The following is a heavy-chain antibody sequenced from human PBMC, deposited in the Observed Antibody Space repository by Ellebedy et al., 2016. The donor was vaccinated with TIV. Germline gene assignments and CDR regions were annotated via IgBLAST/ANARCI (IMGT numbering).Heavy chain of an antibody. J-gene: IGHJ6*02. CDR3: AKEGFGELLGPSYYGMDV. Sequence: GGSLRLSXAASGFTFSSYAMSWVRQAPGKGLEWVSGIRGSGGSTYYADSVKGRFTISRDNSKNTLYLQMNSLRAEDTAVYYCAKEGFGELLGPSYYGMDVWGQGTTVTVSS. CDR1: GFTFSSYA. D-gene: IGHD3-10*01. V-gene: IGHV3-23*01. CDR2: IRGSGGST.